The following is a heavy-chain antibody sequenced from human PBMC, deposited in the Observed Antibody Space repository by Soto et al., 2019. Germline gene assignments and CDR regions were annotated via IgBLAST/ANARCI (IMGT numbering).Heavy chain of an antibody. J-gene: IGHJ3*02. CDR1: GGSISSGGYY. V-gene: IGHV4-31*03. Sequence: SETLSLTCTVSGGSISSGGYYWSWIRQHPGKGLEWIGYIYYSGSTYYNPSLKSRVTISVDTSKNQFSLKLSSVTAADTAVYYCASDGAAAGTGVDAFDIWGQGTMVTVSS. D-gene: IGHD6-13*01. CDR2: IYYSGST. CDR3: ASDGAAAGTGVDAFDI.